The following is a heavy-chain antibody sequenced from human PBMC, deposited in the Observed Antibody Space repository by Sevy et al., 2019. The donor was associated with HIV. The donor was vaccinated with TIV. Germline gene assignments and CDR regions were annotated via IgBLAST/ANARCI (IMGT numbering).Heavy chain of an antibody. Sequence: SETLSLTCTVSGGSITSLYWNWIRQPPGKGLEWIANIYYNGHINYNPSLKSRVTLSLDTSKNQLSLRLSSVTAADTARYYCAGENAWGRGYSWGQGTLVTVSS. D-gene: IGHD1-26*01. CDR3: AGENAWGRGYS. J-gene: IGHJ4*02. V-gene: IGHV4-59*08. CDR1: GGSITSLY. CDR2: IYYNGHI.